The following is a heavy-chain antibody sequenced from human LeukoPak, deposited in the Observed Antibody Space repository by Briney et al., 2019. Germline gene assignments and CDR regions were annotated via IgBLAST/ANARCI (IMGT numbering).Heavy chain of an antibody. D-gene: IGHD4-23*01. CDR1: GYSISSGYY. CDR2: IYHSGRT. Sequence: SETLSLTCTVSGYSISSGYYWGWIRQPPGKGLEWIGSIYHSGRTFYNPSLKSRVTISVDTSKNQFSLKLTSVTAADTAVYYCARGLRPHGGGNSWPDYWGQGTLVTVSS. CDR3: ARGLRPHGGGNSWPDY. J-gene: IGHJ4*02. V-gene: IGHV4-38-2*02.